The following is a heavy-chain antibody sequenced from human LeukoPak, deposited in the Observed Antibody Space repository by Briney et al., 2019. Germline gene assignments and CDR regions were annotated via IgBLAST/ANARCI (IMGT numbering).Heavy chain of an antibody. CDR3: ATGASGWYDY. CDR2: IYHSGTT. Sequence: SETLSLTCTVSGGSISSGAYSWGWIRQPPGKGLQWIGYIYHSGTTYYNPSLRTRVTISVDRSKNQFSLKLSSVTAADTAVYYCATGASGWYDYWGQGTLVTVSS. J-gene: IGHJ4*02. CDR1: GGSISSGAYS. V-gene: IGHV4-30-2*01. D-gene: IGHD6-19*01.